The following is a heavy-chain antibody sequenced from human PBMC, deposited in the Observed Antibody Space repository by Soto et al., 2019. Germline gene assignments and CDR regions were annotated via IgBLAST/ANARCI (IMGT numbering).Heavy chain of an antibody. V-gene: IGHV3-23*01. Sequence: EVQLLESGGGLVQPGGSLRLSCAASGFTFSSYAMSWVRQAPGKWLEWVSAISGSGGSTYYADSVKGRFTISRDNSKNTLYLQMNSLRAEDTAVYYCAKVLAKYCDILTGYEDYWGQGTLVTVSS. CDR2: ISGSGGST. CDR3: AKVLAKYCDILTGYEDY. CDR1: GFTFSSYA. J-gene: IGHJ4*02. D-gene: IGHD3-9*01.